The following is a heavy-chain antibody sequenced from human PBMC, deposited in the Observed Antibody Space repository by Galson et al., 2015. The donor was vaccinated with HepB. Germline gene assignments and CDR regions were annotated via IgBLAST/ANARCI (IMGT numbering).Heavy chain of an antibody. CDR3: AKAEWANGDSGNLYYFDY. D-gene: IGHD4-17*01. V-gene: IGHV3-30*18. CDR2: ISYDGSNK. Sequence: SLRHACAAYGVTLSSYGLHRFRLAPGQGLEWVAVISYDGSNKYSADSVKGRFTISRDNSKNTLYLQMNRRRAEDTAVYYCAKAEWANGDSGNLYYFDYWGQGTLVTVSS. CDR1: GVTLSSYG. J-gene: IGHJ4*02.